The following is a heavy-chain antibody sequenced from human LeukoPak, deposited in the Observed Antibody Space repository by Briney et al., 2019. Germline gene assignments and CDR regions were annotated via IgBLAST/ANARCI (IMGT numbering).Heavy chain of an antibody. CDR1: GFTFSSYA. CDR2: ISGSGGST. V-gene: IGHV3-23*01. CDR3: AKDSAGTTPYYFDY. J-gene: IGHJ4*02. Sequence: GGTLRLSCAASGFTFSSYAMTWIRQAPGKGLEWVSSISGSGGSTYYADSVKGRFTISRDNSKNTLYLQMNSLRAEDTAVYYCAKDSAGTTPYYFDYWGQGTLVTVSS. D-gene: IGHD2/OR15-2a*01.